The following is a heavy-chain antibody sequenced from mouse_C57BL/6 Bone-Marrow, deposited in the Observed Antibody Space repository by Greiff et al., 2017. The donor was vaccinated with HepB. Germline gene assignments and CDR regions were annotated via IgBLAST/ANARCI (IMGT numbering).Heavy chain of an antibody. J-gene: IGHJ3*01. CDR1: GFTFSDFY. D-gene: IGHD1-1*01. CDR3: ARDASPYYYGTGFAY. CDR2: SRNKANDYTT. V-gene: IGHV7-1*01. Sequence: EVQGVESGGGLVQSGRSLRLSCATSGFTFSDFYMEWVRQAPGKGLEWIAASRNKANDYTTEYSASVKGRFIVSRDTSQSILYLQMNALRAEDTAIYYCARDASPYYYGTGFAYWGQGTLVTVSA.